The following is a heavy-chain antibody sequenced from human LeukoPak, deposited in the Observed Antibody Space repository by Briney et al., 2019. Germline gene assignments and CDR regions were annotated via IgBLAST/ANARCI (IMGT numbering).Heavy chain of an antibody. CDR1: GLTFGSHG. J-gene: IGHJ6*03. CDR3: AKSGILYSYYMDV. Sequence: PGGSLRLSCAASGLTFGSHGMSWVRQAPGKGLEWVSTISGSGGTIYYPDSVKGRFTVSRDNSKDTLYLQMNSLRVDDTAIYYCAKSGILYSYYMDVWGKGTMVTVSS. V-gene: IGHV3-23*01. CDR2: ISGSGGTI. D-gene: IGHD1-14*01.